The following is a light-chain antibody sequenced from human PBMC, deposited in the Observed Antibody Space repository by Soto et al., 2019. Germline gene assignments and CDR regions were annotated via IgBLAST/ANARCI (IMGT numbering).Light chain of an antibody. CDR3: QQRRNWPST. CDR2: DAS. J-gene: IGKJ4*01. CDR1: QSVSSY. Sequence: EIVLTQSPATLSLSPGERATLSCRASQSVSSYLAWYQQKPGQAPRLLIYDASNRATGIPARFSGSGSGTAFTLTISSLDPEDFAFYYCQQRRNWPSTFVKGTRVDIK. V-gene: IGKV3-11*01.